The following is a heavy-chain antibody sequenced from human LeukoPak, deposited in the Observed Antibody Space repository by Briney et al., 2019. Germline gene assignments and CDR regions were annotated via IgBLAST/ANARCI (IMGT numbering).Heavy chain of an antibody. CDR3: ARDSSSWYDYGMDV. V-gene: IGHV3-21*01. CDR1: GFTSSSYS. CDR2: ISSSSSYI. Sequence: GGSLRLSCAASGFTSSSYSMNWVRQAPGKGLEWVSSISSSSSYIYYADSVKGRFTISRDNAKNSLYLQMNSLRAEDTAVYYCARDSSSWYDYGMDVWGKGTTVTVSS. D-gene: IGHD6-13*01. J-gene: IGHJ6*04.